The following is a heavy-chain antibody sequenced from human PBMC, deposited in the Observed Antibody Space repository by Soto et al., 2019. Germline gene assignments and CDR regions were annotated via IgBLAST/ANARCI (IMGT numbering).Heavy chain of an antibody. D-gene: IGHD2-2*01. CDR3: ARVLVPPAIYWFDP. Sequence: QVQLVESGGGLVKPGGSLRLSCAASGFTFSDYYMTWIRQAPGKGLEWVSYISSGGSTIYYADSVKGRFTISRDNAKNSLYLQMNSLRAEDTAVYYCARVLVPPAIYWFDPWGHGTLVTVSS. CDR2: ISSGGSTI. CDR1: GFTFSDYY. V-gene: IGHV3-11*01. J-gene: IGHJ5*02.